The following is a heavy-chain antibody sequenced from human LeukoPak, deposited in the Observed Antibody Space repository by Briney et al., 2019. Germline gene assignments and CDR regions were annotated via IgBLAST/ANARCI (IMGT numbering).Heavy chain of an antibody. V-gene: IGHV3-7*01. J-gene: IGHJ4*02. CDR3: ARSLGRYCSGGPCFYFDY. Sequence: GDSLRLSCTASGSTSRNYWMTWVRQAPGKGLEFVASINQDGRETYYLDSMNGRLTISRDTARNSLHLQMNSLGAEDTAVYYCARSLGRYCSGGPCFYFDYWGQGTLVTVSS. CDR2: INQDGRET. CDR1: GSTSRNYW. D-gene: IGHD2-15*01.